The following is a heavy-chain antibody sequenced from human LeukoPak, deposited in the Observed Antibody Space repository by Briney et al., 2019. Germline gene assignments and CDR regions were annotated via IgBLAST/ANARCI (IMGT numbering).Heavy chain of an antibody. J-gene: IGHJ4*02. Sequence: ASVKVSCKASGYTLTSYGISWVRQAPGQGLEWMGWISAYNGNTNYAQKLQGRVTMTTDTSTSTSYMELRSLRSDDTAVYYCAKTPRFLEWLSLGYWGQGTLVTVSS. CDR2: ISAYNGNT. D-gene: IGHD3-3*01. CDR3: AKTPRFLEWLSLGY. V-gene: IGHV1-18*01. CDR1: GYTLTSYG.